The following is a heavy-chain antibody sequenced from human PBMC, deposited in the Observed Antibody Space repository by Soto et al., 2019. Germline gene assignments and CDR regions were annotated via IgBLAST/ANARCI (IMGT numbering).Heavy chain of an antibody. CDR2: TIPVFNTA. J-gene: IGHJ3*02. V-gene: IGHV1-69*06. D-gene: IGHD3-10*01. CDR1: GGTLSDHG. Sequence: QVQMEQSGAEVKKPGSSVNVSCKASGGTLSDHGVAWLRQAPGQGLEWMGGTIPVFNTAKYAQKFQGRVTVTADKFTNIAYMELSSLRSEDTAFYFCARGVYGSWNYSTGPSVFDIWGQGTMVIVSS. CDR3: ARGVYGSWNYSTGPSVFDI.